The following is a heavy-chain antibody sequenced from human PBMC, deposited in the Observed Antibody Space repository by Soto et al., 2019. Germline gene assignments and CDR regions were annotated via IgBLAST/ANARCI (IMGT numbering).Heavy chain of an antibody. Sequence: AWGSLRLSCAASGFTFSSYAMSWVRQAPRTGLERVSVISGGGETTYYADSVKGRFTISRDNSKNTLYLQMSSLRAEDTALYYCAKDLSLNGGNTNGYFDYRGQGTRVTVSS. J-gene: IGHJ4*02. CDR2: ISGGGETT. CDR1: GFTFSSYA. D-gene: IGHD2-15*01. CDR3: AKDLSLNGGNTNGYFDY. V-gene: IGHV3-23*01.